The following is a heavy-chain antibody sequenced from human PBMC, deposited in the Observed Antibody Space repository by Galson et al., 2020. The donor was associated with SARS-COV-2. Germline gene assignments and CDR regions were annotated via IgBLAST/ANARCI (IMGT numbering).Heavy chain of an antibody. J-gene: IGHJ6*02. CDR1: GFTFSSYS. CDR2: ISSSRSYI. D-gene: IGHD6-13*01. V-gene: IGHV3-21*01. Sequence: NSGGSLRLSCAASGFTFSSYSMNWVRQAPGKGLEWVSSISSSRSYIYYADSVKGRFTISRDNAKNSLYLQMNSLRAEDTAVYYCASIAAAGSGSYYYYGMDVWGQGTTVTVSS. CDR3: ASIAAAGSGSYYYYGMDV.